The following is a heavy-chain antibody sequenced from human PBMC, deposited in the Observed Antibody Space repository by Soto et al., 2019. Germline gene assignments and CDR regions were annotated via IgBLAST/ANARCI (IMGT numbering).Heavy chain of an antibody. Sequence: EVQLLESGGGLEQPGGSLRLSCATSGFTFGSHAMTWVRQSPGKGLEWVSGISGSGGITYYADSVKGRFTISRDNSQNTLDLQMNTLRAEDTAVYYCANGSQGAFDIWGQGTMVTVSS. J-gene: IGHJ3*02. CDR2: ISGSGGIT. CDR1: GFTFGSHA. CDR3: ANGSQGAFDI. D-gene: IGHD3-10*01. V-gene: IGHV3-23*01.